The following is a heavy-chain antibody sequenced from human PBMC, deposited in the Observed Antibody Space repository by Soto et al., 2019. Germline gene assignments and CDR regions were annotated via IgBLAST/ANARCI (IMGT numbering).Heavy chain of an antibody. CDR3: ARDAFGNDILTGYSYYYGMDV. J-gene: IGHJ6*02. Sequence: SETLSLTCTVSGGSISSYYWSWIRQPAGKGLEWIGRIYTSGSTNYNPSLKSRVTMSVDTSKNQFSLKLSSVTAADTAVYYCARDAFGNDILTGYSYYYGMDVWGQGTTVTVSS. CDR1: GGSISSYY. V-gene: IGHV4-4*07. CDR2: IYTSGST. D-gene: IGHD3-9*01.